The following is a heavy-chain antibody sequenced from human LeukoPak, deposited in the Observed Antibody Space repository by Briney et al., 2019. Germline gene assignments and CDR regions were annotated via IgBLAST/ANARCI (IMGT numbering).Heavy chain of an antibody. D-gene: IGHD3-22*01. CDR1: GFTFSAYG. CDR3: AKSSGYYPRLDAFDI. J-gene: IGHJ3*02. CDR2: LSGADGTT. Sequence: PGGSLRLSCAASGFTFSAYGMSLVRQSPRKGLEWVSGLSGADGTTYYADSVKGRSTISRDNSKNTLYLQMNSLRAEDTAVYYCAKSSGYYPRLDAFDIWGQGTMVTVSS. V-gene: IGHV3-23*01.